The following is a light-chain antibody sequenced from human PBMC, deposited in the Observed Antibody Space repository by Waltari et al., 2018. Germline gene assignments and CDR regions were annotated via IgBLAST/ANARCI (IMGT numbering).Light chain of an antibody. V-gene: IGKV3-15*01. CDR3: QQYQQWSPT. Sequence: EIVMTQSPATLSVSPGERATLSCRASQSINSNLAWYQQKPGQAPRLLISSASTRATGIPARFSGSGSGTEFTFTISSLQSEDFAVYSCQQYQQWSPTFGPGTKVDIK. CDR1: QSINSN. J-gene: IGKJ3*01. CDR2: SAS.